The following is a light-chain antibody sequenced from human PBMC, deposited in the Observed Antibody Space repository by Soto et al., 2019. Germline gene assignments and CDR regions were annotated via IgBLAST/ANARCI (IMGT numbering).Light chain of an antibody. J-gene: IGKJ4*01. CDR3: QQYHIFPLA. V-gene: IGKV1-5*03. CDR1: QSINSW. CDR2: KAS. Sequence: DIQMTQSPSTLSASVGDRVTITCRASQSINSWLAWYQQKPGKAPKLLIYKASSFQNGVSSRFSGSGSGTEFTLTIRGLQPEDFATYYCQQYHIFPLAFGGGTKVEIK.